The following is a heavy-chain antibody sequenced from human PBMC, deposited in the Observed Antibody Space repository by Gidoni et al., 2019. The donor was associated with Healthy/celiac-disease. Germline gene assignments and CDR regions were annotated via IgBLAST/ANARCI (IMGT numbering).Heavy chain of an antibody. D-gene: IGHD3-3*01. CDR3: ARDGGPNFWSGYYTGGWYYFDY. CDR1: GFPFSSHS. J-gene: IGHJ4*02. CDR2: ISSSSSYI. Sequence: EVQLVESGGGLVKPGGSLRLSCAASGFPFSSHSMNWVRQAPGKGLEWVSSISSSSSYIYYADSVKGRFTISRDNAKNSLYLQMNSLRAEDTAVYYCARDGGPNFWSGYYTGGWYYFDYWGQGTLVTVSS. V-gene: IGHV3-21*01.